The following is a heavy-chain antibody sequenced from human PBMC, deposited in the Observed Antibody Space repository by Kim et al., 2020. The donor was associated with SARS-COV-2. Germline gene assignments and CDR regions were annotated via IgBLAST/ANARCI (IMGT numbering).Heavy chain of an antibody. Sequence: GESLKIPCQGSGYIFTTYRIGRVRHMPGKGLEWMAIVNPTDSDTRYNPSFRGHITVSADQPINTAYLQWSSLRASDTALYSCARLDYGARPYHLYGIDV. D-gene: IGHD4-17*01. J-gene: IGHJ6*01. CDR3: ARLDYGARPYHLYGIDV. V-gene: IGHV5-51*01. CDR2: VNPTDSDT. CDR1: GYIFTTYR.